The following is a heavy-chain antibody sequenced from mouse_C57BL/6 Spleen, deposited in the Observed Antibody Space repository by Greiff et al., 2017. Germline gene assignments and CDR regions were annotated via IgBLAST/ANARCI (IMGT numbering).Heavy chain of an antibody. CDR3: ARPNDYYFDY. V-gene: IGHV5-17*01. CDR2: ISSGSSTI. Sequence: EVQGVESGGGLVKPGGSLKLSCAASGFTFSDYGMHWVRQAPEKGLEWVAYISSGSSTIYYADTVKGRFTISRDNAKNTLFLQMTSLRSEDTAMYYCARPNDYYFDYWGQGTTLTVSS. D-gene: IGHD2-4*01. CDR1: GFTFSDYG. J-gene: IGHJ2*01.